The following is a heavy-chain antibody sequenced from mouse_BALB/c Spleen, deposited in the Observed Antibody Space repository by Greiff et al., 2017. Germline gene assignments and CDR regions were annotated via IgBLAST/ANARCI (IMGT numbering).Heavy chain of an antibody. CDR2: ISDGGSYT. Sequence: EVQLVESGGGLVKPGRSLKLSCTASGFSFSDYYVYWVRQTPEKRLEWVATISDGGSYTYYPASVKGRFTISRDNAKNNLYLQMSSLKSEDTAMYDCAREGRANYAMDYWGQGTSVTVSS. CDR1: GFSFSDYY. CDR3: AREGRANYAMDY. J-gene: IGHJ4*01. V-gene: IGHV5-4*02. D-gene: IGHD3-3*01.